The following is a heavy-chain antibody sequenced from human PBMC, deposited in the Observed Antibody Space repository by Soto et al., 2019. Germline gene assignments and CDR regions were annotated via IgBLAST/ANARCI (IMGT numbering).Heavy chain of an antibody. CDR1: GYTFTSYG. CDR3: ARYDDILTGAGYYYYGMDV. J-gene: IGHJ6*02. V-gene: IGHV1-18*01. Sequence: ASVKVSCKASGYTFTSYGISWARQAPGQGLEWMGWISAYNGNTNYAQKLQGRVTMTTDTSTSTAYMELRSLRSDDTAVYYCARYDDILTGAGYYYYGMDVWGQGTTVTVSS. D-gene: IGHD3-9*01. CDR2: ISAYNGNT.